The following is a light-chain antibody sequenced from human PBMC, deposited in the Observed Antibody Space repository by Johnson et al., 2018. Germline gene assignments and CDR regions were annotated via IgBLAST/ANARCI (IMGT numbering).Light chain of an antibody. CDR3: GTWDSSLSDGNV. CDR1: SSNIGNNY. V-gene: IGLV1-51*02. Sequence: QSVLTQPPSVSAAPGQKVTISCSGSSSNIGNNYVSWYQQLPGTAPKLLIYENNKRPSGIPDRFSGSTSGTSATLGITGLQTGDEADYYCGTWDSSLSDGNVFGTGTKVTVL. J-gene: IGLJ1*01. CDR2: ENN.